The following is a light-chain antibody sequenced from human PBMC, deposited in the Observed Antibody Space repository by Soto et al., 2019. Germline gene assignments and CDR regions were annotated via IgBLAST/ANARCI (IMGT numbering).Light chain of an antibody. V-gene: IGKV3-15*01. CDR2: RAS. CDR1: QSVGSS. J-gene: IGKJ4*01. Sequence: EIVMTQSPATLSVSPGERATLSCRASQSVGSSLAWYQQKPGQAPRLLISRASTRAPGIPSRVSGSGSGTEFTLTISSLQSEDFAVYYCQQYNDWPLTFGGGTKVEIK. CDR3: QQYNDWPLT.